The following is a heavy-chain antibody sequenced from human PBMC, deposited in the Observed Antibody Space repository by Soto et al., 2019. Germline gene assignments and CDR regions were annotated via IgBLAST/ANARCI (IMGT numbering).Heavy chain of an antibody. CDR2: IIPIFGTT. Sequence: QVQLVQSGAEVKKPGSSVKVSCKASGGTFSSYPLSWVRQAPGQGLEWMGGIIPIFGTTKYAQKFQGRVTIIADESTTTAYMELSSLRSEDTAVYYCAMIDYSSGSDYWGLGTLVTVSS. D-gene: IGHD6-19*01. CDR1: GGTFSSYP. V-gene: IGHV1-69*01. CDR3: AMIDYSSGSDY. J-gene: IGHJ4*02.